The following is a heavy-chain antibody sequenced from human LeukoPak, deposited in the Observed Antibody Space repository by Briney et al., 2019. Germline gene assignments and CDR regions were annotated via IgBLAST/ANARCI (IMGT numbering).Heavy chain of an antibody. J-gene: IGHJ4*02. CDR3: ARQTGSGPFILP. V-gene: IGHV1-2*02. CDR2: INPNSGGT. D-gene: IGHD3/OR15-3a*01. CDR1: GYTFTGYY. Sequence: EASVKVSCKASGYTFTGYYMHWVRQAPGQGLEWMGWINPNSGGTNYAQKFQGRVTMTEDTSTDTAYMELSSLRSEDTAVYYCARQTGSGPFILPGGQGTLVTVSS.